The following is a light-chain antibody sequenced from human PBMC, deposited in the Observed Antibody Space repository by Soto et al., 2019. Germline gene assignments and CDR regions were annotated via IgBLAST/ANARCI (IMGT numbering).Light chain of an antibody. CDR1: QGISSA. CDR2: DAS. V-gene: IGKV1-13*02. Sequence: AIQLTQSPSSLSASVGDRVTITCRASQGISSALAWYQQKPGKAPKLLIYDASSLESGVPSRFSGSGSGTAFTLTISILQPQDFATYYCQQFNSYPHTFGQGTKLEIK. J-gene: IGKJ2*01. CDR3: QQFNSYPHT.